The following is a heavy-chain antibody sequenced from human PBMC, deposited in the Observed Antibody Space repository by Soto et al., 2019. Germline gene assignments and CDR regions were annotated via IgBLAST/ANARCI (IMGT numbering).Heavy chain of an antibody. CDR2: ISSSSAAI. Sequence: EVQLVESGGGLVQPGGSLRLSCTASGFTLTNYAMNWVRQAPGKGLEWVSYISSSSAAIFYADSVKGRFTLSRDNAKNSLYLQMNSLRDEDTAVYYCARDQSRVRVLFYDMDVWGRGTTVTVSS. D-gene: IGHD1-1*01. CDR3: ARDQSRVRVLFYDMDV. V-gene: IGHV3-48*02. CDR1: GFTLTNYA. J-gene: IGHJ6*03.